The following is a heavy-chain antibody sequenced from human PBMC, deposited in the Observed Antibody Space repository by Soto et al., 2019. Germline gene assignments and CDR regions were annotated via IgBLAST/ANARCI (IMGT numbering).Heavy chain of an antibody. J-gene: IGHJ4*02. CDR2: IYYSGST. D-gene: IGHD3-10*01. CDR1: GGSISSGGYY. V-gene: IGHV4-31*03. CDR3: ARVRSPAITMVRGVHYFDY. Sequence: SETLSLTCTVSGGSISSGGYYWSWIRQHPGKGLEWIGYIYYSGSTYYNPSLKSRVTISVDTSKNQFSLKLSSVTAADTAVYYCARVRSPAITMVRGVHYFDYWGQGTLVTVSS.